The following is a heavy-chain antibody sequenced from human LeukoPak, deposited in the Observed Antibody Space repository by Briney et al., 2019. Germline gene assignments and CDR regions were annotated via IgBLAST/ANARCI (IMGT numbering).Heavy chain of an antibody. CDR1: GFIFNNYA. CDR2: IRGGGEST. Sequence: GGSLRLSCAASGFIFNNYAMSWLRQAPGKGLEWVSTIRGGGESTHYADSVQGRFTISRDNSLYTVHLQMDSLRGDDTAVYYCAKDRITYTTSPGELSHWGQGTLVIVSS. CDR3: AKDRITYTTSPGELSH. J-gene: IGHJ4*02. D-gene: IGHD3-10*01. V-gene: IGHV3-23*01.